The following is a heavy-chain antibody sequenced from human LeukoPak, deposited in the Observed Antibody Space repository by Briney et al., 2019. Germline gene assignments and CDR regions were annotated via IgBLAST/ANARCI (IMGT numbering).Heavy chain of an antibody. J-gene: IGHJ6*03. CDR2: ISYDGSNK. Sequence: HPGGSLRLSCAASGFTFSSYGMHWVRQAPGKGLEWVAVISYDGSNKYYADSVKGRFTISRDNSKNTLYLQMNSLRAEDTAVYYCAKSRPQYSSTDSPMDVWGKGTTVTVSS. CDR1: GFTFSSYG. D-gene: IGHD6-13*01. CDR3: AKSRPQYSSTDSPMDV. V-gene: IGHV3-30*18.